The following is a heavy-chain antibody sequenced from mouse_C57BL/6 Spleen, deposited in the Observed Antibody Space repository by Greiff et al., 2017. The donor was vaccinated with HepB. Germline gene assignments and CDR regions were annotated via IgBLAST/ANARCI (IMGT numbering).Heavy chain of an antibody. V-gene: IGHV5-4*01. CDR1: GFTFSSYA. Sequence: EVQLVESGGGLVKPGGSLKLSCAASGFTFSSYAMSWVRQIPEKRLEWVATISDGGSYTYYPDNVKGRFTISRDNSKNNLYLQMSHLKSEDTAMYYCARANPYDYDWFAYWGQGTLVTVSA. CDR2: ISDGGSYT. CDR3: ARANPYDYDWFAY. D-gene: IGHD2-4*01. J-gene: IGHJ3*01.